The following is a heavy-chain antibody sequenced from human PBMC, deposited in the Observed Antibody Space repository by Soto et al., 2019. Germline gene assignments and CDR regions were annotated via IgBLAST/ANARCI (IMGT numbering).Heavy chain of an antibody. CDR1: GGSISSYY. CDR3: ARTYYDYVWGSYRLYYFDY. CDR2: IYYSGST. Sequence: PSETLSLTCTVSGGSISSYYWSWIRQPPGKGLEWIGYIYYSGSTNYNPSLKSRVTIPVDTSKNQFSLKLSSVTAADTAVYYCARTYYDYVWGSYRLYYFDYWGQGTLVTVSS. J-gene: IGHJ4*02. D-gene: IGHD3-16*02. V-gene: IGHV4-59*01.